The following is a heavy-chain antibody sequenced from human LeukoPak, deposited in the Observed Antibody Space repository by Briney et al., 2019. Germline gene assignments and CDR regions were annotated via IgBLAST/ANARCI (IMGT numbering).Heavy chain of an antibody. J-gene: IGHJ4*02. D-gene: IGHD1-26*01. V-gene: IGHV3-30*02. CDR2: IRYDETKT. Sequence: PGGPLRLSCAASGFTFSSYGMHWVRQAPAKGLEGLAFIRYDETKTFYGDSVKGRFTISRDNSKNTLYLQMNSLRAEDTAVYYCAKSHLPNSYSGTYYCDYWGQGTQVTVSS. CDR3: AKSHLPNSYSGTYYCDY. CDR1: GFTFSSYG.